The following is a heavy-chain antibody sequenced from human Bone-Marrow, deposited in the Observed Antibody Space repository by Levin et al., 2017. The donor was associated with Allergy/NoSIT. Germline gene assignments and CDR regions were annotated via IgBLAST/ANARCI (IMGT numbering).Heavy chain of an antibody. D-gene: IGHD3-16*01. CDR2: ISMSGSST. CDR1: GFIFPNYG. Sequence: EASVKVSCAASGFIFPNYGMTWVRQAPGKGLEWVSAISMSGSSTDYADSVQGRFTISRDNRRDTLYLQMNSLRPEDTALYLCVRGSTAPDYWGQGTLVTVSS. V-gene: IGHV3-23*01. CDR3: VRGSTAPDY. J-gene: IGHJ4*02.